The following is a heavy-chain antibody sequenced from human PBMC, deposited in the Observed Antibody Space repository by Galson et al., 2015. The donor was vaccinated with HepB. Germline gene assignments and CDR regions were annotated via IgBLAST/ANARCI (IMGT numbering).Heavy chain of an antibody. D-gene: IGHD1-26*01. CDR1: GFTFSRYG. J-gene: IGHJ4*02. Sequence: SLRLSCAASGFTFSRYGMHWVRQAPGKGLEWVAVISYDGNNKYYSDSVKGRFTISRDNSKNTLYLQMNSLSAEDTAVYSCANSHEPGWELLGGDYWGQGTLVTVSS. CDR3: ANSHEPGWELLGGDY. V-gene: IGHV3-30*18. CDR2: ISYDGNNK.